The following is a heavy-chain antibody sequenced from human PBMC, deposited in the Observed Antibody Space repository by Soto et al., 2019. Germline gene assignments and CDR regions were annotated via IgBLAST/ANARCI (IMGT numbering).Heavy chain of an antibody. CDR2: ISSSGSTI. V-gene: IGHV3-48*03. J-gene: IGHJ6*02. Sequence: GGSLRLSCTASGFTFSSYEMNWVRQAPGKGLEWVSYISSSGSTIYYADSVKGRFTISRDNAKNSLYLQMNSLRAEDTAVYYCAREQWLAPSGYYYGMDVWGQGTTVTVSS. D-gene: IGHD6-19*01. CDR1: GFTFSSYE. CDR3: AREQWLAPSGYYYGMDV.